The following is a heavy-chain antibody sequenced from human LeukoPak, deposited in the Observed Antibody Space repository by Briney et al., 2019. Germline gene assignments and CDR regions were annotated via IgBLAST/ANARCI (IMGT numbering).Heavy chain of an antibody. CDR1: GYSISSGYY. Sequence: SETLSLTCSVSGYSISSGYYWGWLRPPPGKGLEWIAAISHSGSTYYNPCLERLVTIQVDSSKNPFSLKQSSVTAAHSDVYYCARGGLDYFDPWGQGTQVTVSS. V-gene: IGHV4-38-2*02. J-gene: IGHJ4*02. CDR2: ISHSGST. CDR3: ARGGLDYFDP. D-gene: IGHD6-19*01.